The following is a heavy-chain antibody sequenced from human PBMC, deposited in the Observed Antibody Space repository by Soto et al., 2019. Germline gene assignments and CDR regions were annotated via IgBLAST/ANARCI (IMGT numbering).Heavy chain of an antibody. CDR2: IYYSGST. CDR1: GGSISSYY. Sequence: PAETLSLTFTVSGGSISSYYWSWIRQPPGKGLEWIGYIYYSGSTNYNPSLKSRVTISVDTSKNQFSLKLSSVTAADTAVYYCARGGNWNPFDYWGQGTLVTVSS. J-gene: IGHJ4*02. V-gene: IGHV4-59*01. CDR3: ARGGNWNPFDY. D-gene: IGHD1-20*01.